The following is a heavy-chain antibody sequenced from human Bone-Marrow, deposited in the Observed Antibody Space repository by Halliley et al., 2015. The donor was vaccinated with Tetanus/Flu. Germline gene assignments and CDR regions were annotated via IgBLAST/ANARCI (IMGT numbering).Heavy chain of an antibody. Sequence: EVQLVQSGAEVKKPGESLKISCKGSGYNFANYWIGWVRQMPGKGLEWMGIIYPGDSDARYRPSFQGQVTISADKSISTAFLQWNTLKASDTAMYYCARRTSRYHSGDYWGQGTLVTVSS. D-gene: IGHD1-20*01. CDR3: ARRTSRYHSGDY. CDR1: GYNFANYW. CDR2: IYPGDSDA. V-gene: IGHV5-51*01. J-gene: IGHJ4*02.